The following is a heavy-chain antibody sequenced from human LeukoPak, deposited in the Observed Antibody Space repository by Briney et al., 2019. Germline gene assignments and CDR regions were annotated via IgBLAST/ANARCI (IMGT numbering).Heavy chain of an antibody. D-gene: IGHD3-10*02. CDR3: ARHGTMSDAFDI. Sequence: SETLSLTCTVSGGSISSYYWSWIRQPPGKGLEWIGYIYYSGSTNYNPSLKSRVTISVDTSKNQFSLKLSSVTAADTAVYYCARHGTMSDAFDIWGQGTMVTVSS. J-gene: IGHJ3*02. V-gene: IGHV4-59*08. CDR1: GGSISSYY. CDR2: IYYSGST.